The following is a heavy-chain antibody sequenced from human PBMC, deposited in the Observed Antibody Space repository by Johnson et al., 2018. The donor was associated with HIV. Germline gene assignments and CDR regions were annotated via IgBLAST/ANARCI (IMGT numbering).Heavy chain of an antibody. CDR1: GFTFSDYY. Sequence: QVQLVESVGGLVKPGGSLRLSCAASGFTFSDYYMSWIRQAPGKGLEWVSYISSSGSTIYYADSVKGRFTISRDNPKNSLYLQMNSLRAEDTALYYCARDTYSSDACDIWGQGTMVTVSS. D-gene: IGHD4-11*01. CDR3: ARDTYSSDACDI. J-gene: IGHJ3*02. CDR2: ISSSGSTI. V-gene: IGHV3-11*01.